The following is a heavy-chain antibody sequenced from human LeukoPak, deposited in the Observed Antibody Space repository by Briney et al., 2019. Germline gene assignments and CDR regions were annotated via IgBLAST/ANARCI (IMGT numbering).Heavy chain of an antibody. CDR1: GYTLTNRA. J-gene: IGHJ6*04. V-gene: IGHV1-3*04. CDR2: INTGDGNT. CDR3: ARGCSGGSCYPSGMDV. D-gene: IGHD2-15*01. Sequence: ASVKVSCKASGYTLTNRALHWVRQAPGQRLEWMGWINTGDGNTKYSQKFQGRVTITRDTSATTAYMELSSLTSEDTAVYYCARGCSGGSCYPSGMDVWGKGTTVTVSS.